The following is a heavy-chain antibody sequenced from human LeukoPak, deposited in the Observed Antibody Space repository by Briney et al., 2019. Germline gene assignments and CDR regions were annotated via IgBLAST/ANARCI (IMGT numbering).Heavy chain of an antibody. Sequence: PGGSLRLSCAASGFTFSSYAMSWVRQAPGKGLEWVSAISGSGGSTYYADSVKGRFTFSRDNSKNTLYLQMNSLRAEDTAVYYCAKTDSRPFANPGPYFDYWGQGTLVTVSS. D-gene: IGHD3-16*01. CDR2: ISGSGGST. J-gene: IGHJ4*02. V-gene: IGHV3-23*01. CDR3: AKTDSRPFANPGPYFDY. CDR1: GFTFSSYA.